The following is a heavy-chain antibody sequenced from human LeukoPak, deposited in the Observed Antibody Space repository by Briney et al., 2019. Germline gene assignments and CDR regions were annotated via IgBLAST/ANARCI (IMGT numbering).Heavy chain of an antibody. D-gene: IGHD6-13*01. J-gene: IGHJ4*02. V-gene: IGHV4-4*02. CDR3: ARSSSSWIFDY. CDR2: IYHSGST. CDR1: GGSINFYY. Sequence: SETLSLTCTVSGGSINFYYWSWVRQPPGKGLEWIGEIYHSGSTNYNPSLKSRVTISVDKSKNQFSLKLTSVTAADTAVYYCARSSSSWIFDYWGQGTLVTVSS.